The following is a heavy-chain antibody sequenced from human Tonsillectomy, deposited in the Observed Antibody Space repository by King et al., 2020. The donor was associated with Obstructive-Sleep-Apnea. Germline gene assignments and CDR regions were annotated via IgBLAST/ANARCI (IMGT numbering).Heavy chain of an antibody. Sequence: VQLVESGGGLVKPGGSLRLSCAASGFTFSDYYMSWIRQAPGKGLEWVSYICSSSSYTNYADSVKGRFTISRDNAKNSLYLQMNSLRAEDTAVYYCARGITMVRGVIGWFDPWGQGTLVTVSS. CDR3: ARGITMVRGVIGWFDP. J-gene: IGHJ5*02. V-gene: IGHV3-11*06. CDR2: ICSSSSYT. CDR1: GFTFSDYY. D-gene: IGHD3-10*01.